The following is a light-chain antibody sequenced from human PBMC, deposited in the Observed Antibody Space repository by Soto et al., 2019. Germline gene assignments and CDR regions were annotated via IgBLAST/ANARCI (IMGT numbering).Light chain of an antibody. V-gene: IGLV3-1*01. J-gene: IGLJ2*01. CDR3: QAWDRSTVV. CDR1: KLGTKY. Sequence: SYELTQPPSVSVSPGQIARITCSGDKLGTKYACWYQQKPGQSPVLVIYQDTKRPSGIPERFAGSNSGNTATLTISGTQAMDEADYYCQAWDRSTVVFGGGTKVTVL. CDR2: QDT.